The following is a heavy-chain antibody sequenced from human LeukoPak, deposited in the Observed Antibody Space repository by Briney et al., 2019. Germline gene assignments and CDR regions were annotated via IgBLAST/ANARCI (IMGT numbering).Heavy chain of an antibody. CDR2: IYPRDSDT. V-gene: IGHV5-51*01. J-gene: IGHJ4*02. CDR1: GYTFTHQW. CDR3: ARHSDLIGAI. Sequence: ESLKISLKASGYTFTHQWIGWVRQKYGSCLEWMGIIYPRDSDTRYSPSFQGHVTISADTSINTAYLEWSRLEASDTAIYYCARHSDLIGAIRGQGTLVSVSS. D-gene: IGHD2-15*01.